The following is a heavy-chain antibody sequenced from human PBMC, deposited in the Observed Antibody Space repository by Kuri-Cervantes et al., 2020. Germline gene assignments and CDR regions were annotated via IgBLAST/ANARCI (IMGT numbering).Heavy chain of an antibody. V-gene: IGHV3-21*04. CDR3: ARERVPDY. CDR1: GLTFSSYS. J-gene: IGHJ4*02. CDR2: ISSSSSYI. D-gene: IGHD3-10*01. Sequence: GESLKISCAASGLTFSSYSMNWVRQAPGKGLEWVSSISSSSSYIYYADSVKGRFTISRDNAKNSLYLQMNSLRAEDTAVYYCARERVPDYWGQGTLVTVSS.